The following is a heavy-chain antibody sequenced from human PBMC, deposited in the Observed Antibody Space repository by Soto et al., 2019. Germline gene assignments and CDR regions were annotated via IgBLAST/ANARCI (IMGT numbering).Heavy chain of an antibody. D-gene: IGHD2-15*01. Sequence: QVQLVESGGGVVQPGRSLRLSCAASGFTFSSYGMHWVRQAPGKGLKWVAIISYDGSTKYYADSVKGRFTISRDNSKNTVYLHMNNLRPEDTAVYYCAKDTASGGSPLDYWGQGTLVTVSS. J-gene: IGHJ4*02. CDR2: ISYDGSTK. V-gene: IGHV3-30*18. CDR3: AKDTASGGSPLDY. CDR1: GFTFSSYG.